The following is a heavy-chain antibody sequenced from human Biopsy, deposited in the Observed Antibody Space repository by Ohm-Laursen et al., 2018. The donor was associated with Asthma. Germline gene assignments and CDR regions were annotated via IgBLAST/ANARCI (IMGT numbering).Heavy chain of an antibody. V-gene: IGHV1-69*13. Sequence: GASVKVSCKPSGGTFSSNSINWVRQAPGQGLEWMGRIIPIFGPTNYAQKFQGRVTISADDSTSTAYMELSSLSSEDTAIYYCARGPEYVRSSGALDYWGQGTLVTVSS. J-gene: IGHJ4*02. CDR2: IIPIFGPT. CDR1: GGTFSSNS. CDR3: ARGPEYVRSSGALDY. D-gene: IGHD2-2*01.